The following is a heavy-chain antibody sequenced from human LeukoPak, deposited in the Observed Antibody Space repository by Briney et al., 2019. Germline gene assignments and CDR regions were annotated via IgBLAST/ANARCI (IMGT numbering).Heavy chain of an antibody. CDR2: ISSSSSYI. D-gene: IGHD6-19*01. CDR1: GFTFSSYS. V-gene: IGHV3-21*01. Sequence: GGSLRLSCAASGFTFSSYSMNWVRQAPGKGLEWVSSISSSSSYIYYADSVKGRFTISRDNAKNSLYLQMNSLRAEDTAVYYCAGTSHSGWYDAFDIWGQGTMVTVSS. J-gene: IGHJ3*02. CDR3: AGTSHSGWYDAFDI.